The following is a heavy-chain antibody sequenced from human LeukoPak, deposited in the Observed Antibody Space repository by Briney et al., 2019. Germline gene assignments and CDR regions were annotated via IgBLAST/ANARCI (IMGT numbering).Heavy chain of an antibody. V-gene: IGHV1-69*02. CDR1: GGTFSSYT. CDR2: IIPILGIA. Sequence: GSSVKVSCEASGGTFSSYTISWVRQAPGQGLEWVGRIIPILGIANYAQKFQGRVTITADKSTSTAYMELSSLRSEDTAVYYCARGIAVAGTPSWYYGMDVWGQGTTVTVSS. D-gene: IGHD6-19*01. CDR3: ARGIAVAGTPSWYYGMDV. J-gene: IGHJ6*02.